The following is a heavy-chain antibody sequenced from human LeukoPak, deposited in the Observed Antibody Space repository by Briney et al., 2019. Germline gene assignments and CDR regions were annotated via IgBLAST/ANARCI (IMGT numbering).Heavy chain of an antibody. CDR3: AKSPGRGTATPIDY. Sequence: PGGSLRLSCAASGFTFSSYAMSWVRQAPGKGLEWVSAISGSGVSIYYADSVKGRFTISRDSSKNTLYLQMNSLRAEDTAVYYCAKSPGRGTATPIDYWGQGTLVTVSS. V-gene: IGHV3-23*01. CDR1: GFTFSSYA. CDR2: ISGSGVSI. D-gene: IGHD2-15*01. J-gene: IGHJ4*02.